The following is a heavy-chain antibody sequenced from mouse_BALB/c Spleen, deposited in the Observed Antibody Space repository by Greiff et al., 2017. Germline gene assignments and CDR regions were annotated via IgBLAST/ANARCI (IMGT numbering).Heavy chain of an antibody. J-gene: IGHJ3*01. CDR1: GFTFSDYY. Sequence: EVKVVESGGGLVKPGGSLKLSCAASGFTFSDYYMYWVRQTPEKRLEWVATISDGGSYTYYPDSVKGRFTISRDNAKNNLYLQMSSLKSEDTAMYYCARDRGDYDGFAYWGQGTLVTVSA. V-gene: IGHV5-4*02. D-gene: IGHD2-4*01. CDR3: ARDRGDYDGFAY. CDR2: ISDGGSYT.